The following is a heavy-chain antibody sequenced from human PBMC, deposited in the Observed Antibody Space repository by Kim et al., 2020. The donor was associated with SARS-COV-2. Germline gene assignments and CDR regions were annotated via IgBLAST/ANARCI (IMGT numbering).Heavy chain of an antibody. J-gene: IGHJ4*02. CDR3: ARGGDGDNTLSDY. V-gene: IGHV3-48*03. Sequence: GGSLRLSCAASGFTFSSYEMNWVRQVSGKGLEWVSYISSSGSTIYYADYVKGRFTVSRDNAENSLYLQMNSLRAEDTAVYYCARGGDGDNTLSDYWGQGTLVTVSS. CDR2: ISSSGSTI. CDR1: GFTFSSYE. D-gene: IGHD3-10*01.